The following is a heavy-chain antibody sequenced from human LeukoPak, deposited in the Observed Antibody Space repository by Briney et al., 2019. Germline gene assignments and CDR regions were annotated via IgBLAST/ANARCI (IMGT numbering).Heavy chain of an antibody. D-gene: IGHD1-7*01. Sequence: ASVKVSCKASGGTFSSYAISWVRQAPGQGLEWMGRIIPILGIANYAQKFQGRVTITADKSTSTAYMELSSLRSEDTAVYYCATPLRNRNYLADSYYYYYYGMDVWGQGTTVTVSS. CDR3: ATPLRNRNYLADSYYYYYYGMDV. J-gene: IGHJ6*02. CDR2: IIPILGIA. CDR1: GGTFSSYA. V-gene: IGHV1-69*04.